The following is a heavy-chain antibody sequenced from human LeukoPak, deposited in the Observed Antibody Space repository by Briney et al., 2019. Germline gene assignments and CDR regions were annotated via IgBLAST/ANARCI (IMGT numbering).Heavy chain of an antibody. CDR2: INEVGSDK. Sequence: PGGSLRLSCAASGFTFSSSWMSWVRQAPGKGLEWVATINEVGSDKQYMDSVKGRLSISRDNPKNSLYLQMNSPRAEDTAVYYCATSTVTAPDYWGQGTLVTVSS. CDR3: ATSTVTAPDY. CDR1: GFTFSSSW. J-gene: IGHJ4*02. D-gene: IGHD4-17*01. V-gene: IGHV3-7*02.